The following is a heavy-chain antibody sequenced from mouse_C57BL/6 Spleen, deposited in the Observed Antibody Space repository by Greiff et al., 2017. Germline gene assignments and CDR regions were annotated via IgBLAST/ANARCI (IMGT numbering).Heavy chain of an antibody. J-gene: IGHJ1*03. D-gene: IGHD1-1*01. V-gene: IGHV1-39*01. CDR2: INPNYGTT. CDR3: ARSYYGSSYGYFDV. CDR1: GYSFTDYN. Sequence: VQLQQSGPELVKPGASVKISCKASGYSFTDYNMNWVKQSNGKSLEWIGVINPNYGTTSYNQKFKGKATLTVGQSSSTAYMQLNSLTSEDSAVYYCARSYYGSSYGYFDVWGTGTTVTVSS.